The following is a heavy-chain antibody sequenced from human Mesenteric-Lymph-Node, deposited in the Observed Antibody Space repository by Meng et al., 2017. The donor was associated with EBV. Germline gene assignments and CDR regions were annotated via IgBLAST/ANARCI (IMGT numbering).Heavy chain of an antibody. CDR2: IYHSGST. Sequence: QGPLQGPGPGLVKPSGTLSLTCAVSGGSISSSTWWSWVRQPPGKGLEWIGEIYHSGSTNYNPSLKSRVTISVDKSKNQFSLKLSSVTAADTAVYYCASHRYCSSTSCSWFDPWGQGTLVTVSS. CDR3: ASHRYCSSTSCSWFDP. CDR1: GGSISSSTW. J-gene: IGHJ5*02. V-gene: IGHV4-4*02. D-gene: IGHD2-2*01.